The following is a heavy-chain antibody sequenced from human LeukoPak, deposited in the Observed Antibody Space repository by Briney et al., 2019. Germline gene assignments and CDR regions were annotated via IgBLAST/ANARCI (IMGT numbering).Heavy chain of an antibody. J-gene: IGHJ4*02. D-gene: IGHD3-10*01. CDR1: GGSASSGSYY. V-gene: IGHV4-61*01. CDR2: IYYSGST. CDR3: ARVLVRGVPDY. Sequence: SETLSLTCTVSGGSASSGSYYWSWIRQPPGKGLEWIGYIYYSGSTNYNPSLKSRVTISVDTSKNQFSLKLSSVTAADTAVYYCARVLVRGVPDYWGQGTLVTVSS.